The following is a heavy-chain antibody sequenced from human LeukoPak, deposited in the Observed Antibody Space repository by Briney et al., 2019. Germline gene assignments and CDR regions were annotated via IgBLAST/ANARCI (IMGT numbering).Heavy chain of an antibody. CDR3: ARDQGAAAGTRVYYYGMDV. CDR1: GFTFSSYS. J-gene: IGHJ6*02. Sequence: GGSLRLSCAASGFTFSSYSMNWVRQAPGKGLEWVSSISSSSSYIYYADSVKGRFTISRDNAKNSLYLQMNSLRAEDTAVYYCARDQGAAAGTRVYYYGMDVWGQGTTDTVSS. V-gene: IGHV3-21*01. CDR2: ISSSSSYI. D-gene: IGHD6-13*01.